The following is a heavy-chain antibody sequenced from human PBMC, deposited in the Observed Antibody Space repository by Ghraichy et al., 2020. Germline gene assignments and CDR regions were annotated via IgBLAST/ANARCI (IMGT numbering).Heavy chain of an antibody. J-gene: IGHJ4*02. CDR2: ISGDGGST. V-gene: IGHV3-23*01. Sequence: GSLRLSCAASGFTFIYYGLSWVRQAPGKGLEWVSGISGDGGSTYYADSVKGRFTISRDNSKNTLYLQMNSLRAEDTAVYYCAAISSDSSGYYYVYFDFWGQGTLVTVSS. D-gene: IGHD3-22*01. CDR3: AAISSDSSGYYYVYFDF. CDR1: GFTFIYYG.